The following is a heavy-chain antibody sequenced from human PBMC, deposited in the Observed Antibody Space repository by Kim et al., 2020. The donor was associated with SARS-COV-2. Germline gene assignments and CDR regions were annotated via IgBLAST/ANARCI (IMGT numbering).Heavy chain of an antibody. Sequence: KDRFPNSRDNSKNTLYLQMNSLRAEDTAVYYCAKESRIQLWLGARYGMDVWGQGTTVTVSS. V-gene: IGHV3-30*02. CDR3: AKESRIQLWLGARYGMDV. D-gene: IGHD5-18*01. J-gene: IGHJ6*02.